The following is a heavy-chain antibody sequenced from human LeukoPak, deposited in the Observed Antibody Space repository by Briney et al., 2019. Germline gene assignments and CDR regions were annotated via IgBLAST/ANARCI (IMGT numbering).Heavy chain of an antibody. CDR2: INHSGST. CDR3: ARGHYYDSSGNYYFDY. CDR1: GGSFSGYY. V-gene: IGHV4-34*01. D-gene: IGHD3-22*01. J-gene: IGHJ4*02. Sequence: SETLSLTCAVYGGSFSGYYWSWIRQPPGKGLEWIGEINHSGSTNYNPSPKSRVTISVDTSKNQFSLKLSSVTAADTAVYYCARGHYYDSSGNYYFDYWGQGTLVTVSS.